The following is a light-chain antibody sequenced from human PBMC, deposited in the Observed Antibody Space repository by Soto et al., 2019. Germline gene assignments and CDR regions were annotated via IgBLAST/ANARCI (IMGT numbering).Light chain of an antibody. CDR3: SSYAGRTLYV. V-gene: IGLV1-40*01. Sequence: QSVLTQPPSVSGAPGQRVSISCTGSTSNIGAPYDVHWYQHLPGAAPKLLIYGDNNRPSGVPDRFSGSKSGTSASLTVSGLQPEDEADYYCSSYAGRTLYVFGTGTKVTVL. CDR2: GDN. J-gene: IGLJ1*01. CDR1: TSNIGAPYD.